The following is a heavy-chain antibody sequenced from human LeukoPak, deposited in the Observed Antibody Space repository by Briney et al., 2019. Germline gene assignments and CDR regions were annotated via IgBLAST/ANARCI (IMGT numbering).Heavy chain of an antibody. CDR1: GFTFSSFA. CDR3: AKEMNDFYHPFGF. J-gene: IGHJ4*02. CDR2: ISGSGGST. D-gene: IGHD3-3*01. Sequence: GGSLRLSCAASGFTFSSFAMNWVRQAPGKGLEWVSIISGSGGSTYYADSVKGRFTISRDNSWNTLYLQMNTLGAEDTALYYCAKEMNDFYHPFGFSGQGSLVTVSS. V-gene: IGHV3-23*01.